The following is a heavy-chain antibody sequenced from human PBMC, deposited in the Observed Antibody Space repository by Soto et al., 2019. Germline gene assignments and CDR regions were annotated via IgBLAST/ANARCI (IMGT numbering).Heavy chain of an antibody. D-gene: IGHD2-2*02. CDR1: GYTFTSYG. J-gene: IGHJ6*03. CDR2: ISAYNGNT. V-gene: IGHV1-18*01. Sequence: GASVKVSCKASGYTFTSYGISWVRQAPGQGLEWMGWISAYNGNTNYAQKLQGRVTMTTDTSTSTAYMELRSLRSDDTAVYYCARVIDGYCSSTSCDNYYYYMDVWGKGTTVTVSS. CDR3: ARVIDGYCSSTSCDNYYYYMDV.